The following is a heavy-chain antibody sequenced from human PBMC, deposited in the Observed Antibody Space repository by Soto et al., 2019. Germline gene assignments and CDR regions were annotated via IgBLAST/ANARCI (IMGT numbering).Heavy chain of an antibody. CDR1: GFTFDDYA. CDR2: ISWNSGSI. CDR3: AKTSLAAADFYGMDV. Sequence: EVQLVESGGGLVQPGRSLRLSCAASGFTFDDYAMHWVRQAPGKGLEWVSGISWNSGSIGYADSVKGRFTISRDNAKNSLYLQMNSLRAEDTALYYCAKTSLAAADFYGMDVWGQGTTVTVSS. J-gene: IGHJ6*02. V-gene: IGHV3-9*01. D-gene: IGHD6-13*01.